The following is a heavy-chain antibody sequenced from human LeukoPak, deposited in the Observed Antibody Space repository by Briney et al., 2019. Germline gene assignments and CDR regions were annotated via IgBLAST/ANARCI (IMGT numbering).Heavy chain of an antibody. CDR1: GFKFSHYS. CDR3: ARSQVPSLGFDP. CDR2: ISSSSSTI. D-gene: IGHD1-1*01. V-gene: IGHV3-48*04. Sequence: GGSLRLSCVASGFKFSHYSMNWVRQAPGKGLEWISYISSSSSTIYYADSVKGRFTISRDNAKNSLYLQMNSLRAEDTAVYYCARSQVPSLGFDPWGQGTLVTVSS. J-gene: IGHJ5*02.